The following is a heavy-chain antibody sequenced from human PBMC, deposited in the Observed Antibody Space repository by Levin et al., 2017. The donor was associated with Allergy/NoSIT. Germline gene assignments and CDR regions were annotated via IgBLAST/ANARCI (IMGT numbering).Heavy chain of an antibody. CDR2: IKQDGGEK. Sequence: GGSLRLSFSPSFFLFLPFFLLFFLPSPLQGLAWVANIKQDGGEKYHVDSVKGRFTISRDNAKNSLYLQMNSLRAEDTAVYYCARGQGVRIDHWGQGTLVTVSS. D-gene: IGHD3-10*01. V-gene: IGHV3-7*01. CDR1: FFLFLPFF. J-gene: IGHJ4*02. CDR3: ARGQGVRIDH.